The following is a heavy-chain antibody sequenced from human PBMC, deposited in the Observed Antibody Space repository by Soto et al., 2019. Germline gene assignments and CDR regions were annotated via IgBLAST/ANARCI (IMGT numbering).Heavy chain of an antibody. CDR3: VRDGTKTLRDWFDP. V-gene: IGHV4-4*07. CDR1: GACICGLY. CDR2: IYATGTT. D-gene: IGHD1-1*01. Sequence: SETLSLTCTVSGACICGLYWSWIQKSAGKGLEWIGRIYATGTTDYNPSLKSRVMMSVDTSKKQFSLKLRSVTAADTAVYYCVRDGTKTLRDWFDPWGQGMSVTVSS. J-gene: IGHJ5*02.